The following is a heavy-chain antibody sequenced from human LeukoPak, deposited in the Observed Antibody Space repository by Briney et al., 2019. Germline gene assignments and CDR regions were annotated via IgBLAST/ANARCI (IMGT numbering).Heavy chain of an antibody. Sequence: GGSLRLSCAASGFTFSSYAMSWVRQAPGKGLEWVSAISGSGGSTYYADSVKGRFTISRDNSKNTLYLQMNSLRAEDTAVYYCAKVFRRSLLRTIRGVSNWGQGTLVTVSS. V-gene: IGHV3-23*01. D-gene: IGHD3-10*01. CDR1: GFTFSSYA. J-gene: IGHJ4*02. CDR2: ISGSGGST. CDR3: AKVFRRSLLRTIRGVSN.